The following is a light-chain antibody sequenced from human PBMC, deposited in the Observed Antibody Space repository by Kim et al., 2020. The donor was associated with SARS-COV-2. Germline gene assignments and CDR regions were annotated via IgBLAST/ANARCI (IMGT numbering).Light chain of an antibody. CDR3: QQYGSSTLT. V-gene: IGKV3-20*01. CDR1: QSVTKNY. Sequence: SAGERATLSGRASQSVTKNYLAWYQQKPGQAPRLLIYAASTRATGIPDRFSGGGSGTDFTLTITRLEPEDFADYYCQQYGSSTLTFGQGTKVDIK. CDR2: AAS. J-gene: IGKJ1*01.